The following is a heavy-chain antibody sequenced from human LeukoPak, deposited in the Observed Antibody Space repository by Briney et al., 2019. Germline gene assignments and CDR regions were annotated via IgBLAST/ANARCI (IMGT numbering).Heavy chain of an antibody. J-gene: IGHJ4*02. Sequence: GGSLRLSCAASGFTFSSNWMSWVRQAPGKGLEWVANIKEDGTEKYYVDSVKGRFTVSRDNAKNSLPLQMNSLRAEDTAVYYCASAQDWGQGTLVTVSS. CDR1: GFTFSSNW. V-gene: IGHV3-7*03. CDR2: IKEDGTEK. CDR3: ASAQD.